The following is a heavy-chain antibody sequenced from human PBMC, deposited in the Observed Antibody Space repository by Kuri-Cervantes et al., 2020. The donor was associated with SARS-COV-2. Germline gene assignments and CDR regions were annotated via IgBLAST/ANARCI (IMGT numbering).Heavy chain of an antibody. Sequence: SETLSLTCAVYGGSFSGYYWSWIRQPPGKGLEWIGSIYYSGSTNYNPSLKSRVTISVDTSKNQFSLKLSSVTAADTAVYYCARGLGGYDLSWFDPWGQGTLVTVSS. J-gene: IGHJ5*02. CDR2: IYYSGST. D-gene: IGHD5-12*01. V-gene: IGHV4-34*01. CDR1: GGSFSGYY. CDR3: ARGLGGYDLSWFDP.